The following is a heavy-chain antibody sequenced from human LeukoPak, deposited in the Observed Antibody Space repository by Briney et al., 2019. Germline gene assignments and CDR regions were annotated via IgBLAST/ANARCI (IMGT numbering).Heavy chain of an antibody. V-gene: IGHV4-59*01. D-gene: IGHD6-13*01. J-gene: IGHJ4*02. CDR1: GGSISSYY. Sequence: PSGTLSLTCTVSGGSISSYYWSWIRQPPGKGLEWIGFIYSSGSTNYNPSLKSRVTISIDTSKNQFSLRLSSVTAADTAVYYCARGSSSSDYWGQGTPVTVSS. CDR3: ARGSSSSDY. CDR2: IYSSGST.